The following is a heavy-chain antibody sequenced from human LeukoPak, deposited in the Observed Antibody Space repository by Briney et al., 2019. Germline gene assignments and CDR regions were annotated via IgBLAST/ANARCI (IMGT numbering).Heavy chain of an antibody. V-gene: IGHV4-59*01. CDR2: ISYNGST. D-gene: IGHD5-12*01. J-gene: IGHJ2*01. CDR1: GASISSFY. Sequence: SETLSLTCTVSGASISSFYWSWIRQPPGKGLVWIGYISYNGSTNYNPSLRGRVTISVDTSNKQIPLKLSTVTAADTAVDYCSRMWLHPDWNCDLWGRGTLVTVSS. CDR3: SRMWLHPDWNCDL.